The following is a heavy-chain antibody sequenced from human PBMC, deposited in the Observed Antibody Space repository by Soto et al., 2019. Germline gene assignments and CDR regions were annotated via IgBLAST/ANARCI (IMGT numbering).Heavy chain of an antibody. V-gene: IGHV3-23*01. J-gene: IGHJ6*02. CDR1: GFTFSSYA. CDR3: AKDGLLYYYYGMDV. CDR2: ISGSGGST. D-gene: IGHD1-26*01. Sequence: GGSLRLSCAASGFTFSSYAMSWVRQAPGKGLEWVSAISGSGGSTYYADSAKGRFTISRDNSKNTLYLQMNSLRAEDTAVYYCAKDGLLYYYYGMDVWGQGTTVTVSS.